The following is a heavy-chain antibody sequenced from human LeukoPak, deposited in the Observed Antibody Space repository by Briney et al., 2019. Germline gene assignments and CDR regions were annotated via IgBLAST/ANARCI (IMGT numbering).Heavy chain of an antibody. V-gene: IGHV1-8*01. CDR3: ARVGYSNSYDY. CDR2: MNPSSGNT. Sequence: GASVKVSCKASGYTFTSYDINWVRQATGQGLEWMGWMNPSSGNTGYAQKFQGRVTMTRNASITTAYMDLSSLRSEDTAVYYCARVGYSNSYDYWGQGTLVTVSS. J-gene: IGHJ4*02. D-gene: IGHD1-26*01. CDR1: GYTFTSYD.